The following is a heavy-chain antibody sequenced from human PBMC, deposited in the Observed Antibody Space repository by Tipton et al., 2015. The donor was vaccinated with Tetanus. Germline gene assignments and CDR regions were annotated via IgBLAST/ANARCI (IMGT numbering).Heavy chain of an antibody. V-gene: IGHV3-21*01. CDR1: RFTFSHYS. CDR2: ISDSTDYI. Sequence: GSLRLSCAAFRFTFSHYSMTWVRQAPGKGLEWVSSISDSTDYIYYADSVKGRFTISRDNARNSLYLQMNSLRAEDTAMYYCARWTTYGSGWYIDYWGRGTLVTVSS. D-gene: IGHD6-19*01. CDR3: ARWTTYGSGWYIDY. J-gene: IGHJ2*01.